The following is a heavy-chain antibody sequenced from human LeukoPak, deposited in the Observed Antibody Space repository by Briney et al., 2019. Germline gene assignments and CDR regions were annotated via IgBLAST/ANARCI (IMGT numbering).Heavy chain of an antibody. CDR1: GYSFTDYW. Sequence: GESLKISCKGSGYSFTDYWIGWVRQMPGKGLEWMGTIYPGDSETRYSPSFQGQVTISADKSISTAYMQWSSLKASDTAMYYCARHPRLSMIVVVTPDAFDIWGQGTLVTVSS. V-gene: IGHV5-51*01. D-gene: IGHD3-22*01. CDR3: ARHPRLSMIVVVTPDAFDI. J-gene: IGHJ3*02. CDR2: IYPGDSET.